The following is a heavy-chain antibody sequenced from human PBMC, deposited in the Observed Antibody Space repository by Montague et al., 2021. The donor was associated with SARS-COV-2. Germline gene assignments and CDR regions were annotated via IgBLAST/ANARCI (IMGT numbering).Heavy chain of an antibody. J-gene: IGHJ5*02. CDR1: GFTFSSHW. D-gene: IGHD3-9*01. Sequence: SLRLSCAASGFTFSSHWVHWVRQLPGKGLLWVSRINTDGTITNYADFVKGRFTISRDNAKNSMYLQMNSLRVEDTAVYYCATDRTVAPGYGFDPWGQGTLVTVSS. CDR2: INTDGTIT. V-gene: IGHV3-74*01. CDR3: ATDRTVAPGYGFDP.